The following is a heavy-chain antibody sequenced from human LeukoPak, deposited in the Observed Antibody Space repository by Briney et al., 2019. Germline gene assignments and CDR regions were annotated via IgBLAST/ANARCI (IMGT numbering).Heavy chain of an antibody. D-gene: IGHD2-21*02. J-gene: IGHJ4*02. CDR3: ASHTDFHYFDY. CDR2: ISYDGSNK. V-gene: IGHV3-30*14. CDR1: GFTFSSYA. Sequence: GGSLRLSCAASGFTFSSYAMHWVRQAPGKGLEWVAVISYDGSNKYYADSVKGRFTISRDNSKNTLYLQMNSLRAEDTAVYYCASHTDFHYFDYWGQGTPVTVSS.